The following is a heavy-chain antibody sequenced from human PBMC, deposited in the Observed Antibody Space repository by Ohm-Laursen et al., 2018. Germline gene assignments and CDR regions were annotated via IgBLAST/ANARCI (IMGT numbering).Heavy chain of an antibody. CDR1: GDSISSYY. CDR3: ARRANSAFPYYLDY. CDR2: IYYSGST. Sequence: GTLSLTCIVSGDSISSYYWSWIRQPPGKGLEWIGYIYYSGSTNYNPSLQSRVTISIDTSKNQFSLKLTSVTAADTAVYYCARRANSAFPYYLDYWGQGTLVTVSS. J-gene: IGHJ4*02. V-gene: IGHV4-59*08. D-gene: IGHD1-26*01.